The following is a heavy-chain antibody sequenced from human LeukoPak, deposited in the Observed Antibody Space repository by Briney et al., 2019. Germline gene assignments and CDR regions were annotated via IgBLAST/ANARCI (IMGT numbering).Heavy chain of an antibody. V-gene: IGHV4-4*03. CDR3: ARGGGPYRPLDY. J-gene: IGHJ4*02. CDR1: GGSISNTNW. Sequence: PETPSLTCGVSGGSISNTNWWTWVRQPPGKGLEWIGEVNLQGSTNYNPSLKSRVAISVDKSENHISLKLTSVTAADTAVYYCARGGGPYRPLDYSGQGTLGTVVS. CDR2: VNLQGST.